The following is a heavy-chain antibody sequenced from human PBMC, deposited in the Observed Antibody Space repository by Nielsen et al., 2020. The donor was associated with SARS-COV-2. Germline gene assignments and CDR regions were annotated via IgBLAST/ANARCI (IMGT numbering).Heavy chain of an antibody. Sequence: GGSLRLSCAASGFTFNSYGMHWVRQAPGKGLEWVALISYDGSNEYYADSVKGRFTISRDNSKNTLYLQMNSLRADDTAVFYCAKARGRLDYFDCWGQGTLVTVSS. CDR1: GFTFNSYG. D-gene: IGHD6-25*01. J-gene: IGHJ4*02. CDR3: AKARGRLDYFDC. CDR2: ISYDGSNE. V-gene: IGHV3-30*18.